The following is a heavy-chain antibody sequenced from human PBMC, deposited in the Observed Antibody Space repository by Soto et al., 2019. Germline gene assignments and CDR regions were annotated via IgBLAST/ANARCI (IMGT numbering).Heavy chain of an antibody. CDR1: GYSFTDYH. V-gene: IGHV1-2*04. Sequence: ASVKVSCKASGYSFTDYHIHWVRQAPGQGLEWLGRINPKSGGTSTAQKFQGWVTMTRDRSISTVYMELTRLRSDDTAVYFCARGHSTDCSNGVCSFFYNHEMDVWGQGTTVTVAS. D-gene: IGHD2-8*01. J-gene: IGHJ6*02. CDR3: ARGHSTDCSNGVCSFFYNHEMDV. CDR2: INPKSGGT.